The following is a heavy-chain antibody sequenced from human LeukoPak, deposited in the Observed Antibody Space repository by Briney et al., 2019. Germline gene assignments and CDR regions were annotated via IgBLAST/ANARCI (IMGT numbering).Heavy chain of an antibody. Sequence: GGSLRLSCAASGFPFTSYAMTWVRQAPGKGLEWVSAISGSGVTTYFAASVKGRFTISRDNSKNTLDLQMNSLRAEDTAVYNCAKNVREAGWYYYYMDVWGKGTTVTVSS. CDR1: GFPFTSYA. CDR2: ISGSGVTT. D-gene: IGHD6-19*01. J-gene: IGHJ6*03. CDR3: AKNVREAGWYYYYMDV. V-gene: IGHV3-23*01.